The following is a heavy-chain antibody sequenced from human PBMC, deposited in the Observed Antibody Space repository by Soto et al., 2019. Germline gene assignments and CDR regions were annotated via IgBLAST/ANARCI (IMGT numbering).Heavy chain of an antibody. Sequence: EVQLVESGGGLVKPGGSLRLSCAASGFTFSSYTMNWVRQAPGKGLEWGSSISSSSSYIYYADSVKSRFTISRDNAKNSLYLQMNGLRAEDTAVYYCARILIIRPTRGSYFDYWGQGPLVSVCS. V-gene: IGHV3-21*01. D-gene: IGHD1-20*01. CDR2: ISSSSSYI. J-gene: IGHJ4*02. CDR3: ARILIIRPTRGSYFDY. CDR1: GFTFSSYT.